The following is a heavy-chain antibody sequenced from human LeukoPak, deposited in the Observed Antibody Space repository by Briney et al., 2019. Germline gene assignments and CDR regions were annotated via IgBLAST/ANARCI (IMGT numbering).Heavy chain of an antibody. CDR2: IYYSGST. D-gene: IGHD6-13*01. CDR3: ARGGIAPRGVFDY. CDR1: GGSISSSPCY. V-gene: IGHV4-31*03. J-gene: IGHJ4*02. Sequence: SETLSLTCTVSGGSISSSPCYWGWIRQSPGKGLEWIGYIYYSGSTYYNPSLKSRVTISVDTSKNQFSLKLSSVTAADTAVYYCARGGIAPRGVFDYWGQGTLVTVSS.